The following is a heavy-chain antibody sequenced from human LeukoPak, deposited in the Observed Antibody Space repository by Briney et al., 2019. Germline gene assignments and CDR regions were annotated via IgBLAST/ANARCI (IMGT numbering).Heavy chain of an antibody. CDR3: ARSKDIVVVPAASPWGAFDI. Sequence: SVKVSCKASGYSFIGYYIHWVRQAPGQGLEWMGGIIPIFGTANYAQKFQGRVTITTDESTSTAYMELSSLRSEDTAVYYCARSKDIVVVPAASPWGAFDIWGQGTMVTVSS. D-gene: IGHD2-2*01. CDR2: IIPIFGTA. V-gene: IGHV1-69*05. J-gene: IGHJ3*02. CDR1: GYSFIGYY.